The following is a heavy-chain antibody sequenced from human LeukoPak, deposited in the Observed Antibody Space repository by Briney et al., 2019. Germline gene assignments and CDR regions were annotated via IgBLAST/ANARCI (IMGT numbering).Heavy chain of an antibody. CDR3: ARGRGRYFDWLLYGFDS. V-gene: IGHV5-51*01. Sequence: GESLKISCKGSGYSFTTCWIGWVRQMPGKGLEWMGIIYAGDSDTRYSPSFQGQVTISADKSISTAYLQWSSLKASDTAMYYCARGRGRYFDWLLYGFDSWGQGTLVTVSS. CDR2: IYAGDSDT. J-gene: IGHJ4*02. CDR1: GYSFTTCW. D-gene: IGHD3-9*01.